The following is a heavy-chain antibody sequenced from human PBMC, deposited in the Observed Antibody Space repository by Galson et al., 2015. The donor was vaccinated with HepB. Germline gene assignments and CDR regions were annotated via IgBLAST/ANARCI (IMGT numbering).Heavy chain of an antibody. J-gene: IGHJ5*02. D-gene: IGHD6-6*01. CDR3: AKLTRDSGSSYFWFDP. Sequence: SETLSLTCTVSGGYITTNTWWTWVRQPPGRGLEWIGEVYHTGGTNYNTSLKSRVTILVDESKKQFSLKLNSVTAADTAVYYCAKLTRDSGSSYFWFDPWGQGTLVTVSS. V-gene: IGHV4-4*02. CDR1: GGYITTNTW. CDR2: VYHTGGT.